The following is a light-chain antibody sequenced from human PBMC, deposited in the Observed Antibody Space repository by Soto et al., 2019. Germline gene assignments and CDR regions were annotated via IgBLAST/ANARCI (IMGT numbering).Light chain of an antibody. V-gene: IGKV1-5*01. J-gene: IGKJ1*01. CDR2: DAS. CDR1: QSISSW. CDR3: QQYNSYSLA. Sequence: DIQMTQSPSTLSASVGDRVTITCRASQSISSWLVWYQQKPGKAPKFLIYDASSLQSGVPSRFSGSGSGTEFALTISSLQPDDFATYYCQQYNSYSLAFGQGTKVEIK.